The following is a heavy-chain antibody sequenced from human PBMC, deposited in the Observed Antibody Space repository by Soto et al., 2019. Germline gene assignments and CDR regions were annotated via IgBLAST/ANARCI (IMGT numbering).Heavy chain of an antibody. V-gene: IGHV3-30-3*01. CDR2: ISYDGSNK. CDR3: ARDYYDSSGYYYYFDY. J-gene: IGHJ4*02. CDR1: GFTFSSYA. Sequence: QVQLVESGGGVVQPGRSLRLSCAASGFTFSSYAMHWVRQAPGKGLEWVAVISYDGSNKYYADSVKGRFTISRDNSKNTLYLQMNSLRAEDTAVYYCARDYYDSSGYYYYFDYWGQGTLLTVSS. D-gene: IGHD3-22*01.